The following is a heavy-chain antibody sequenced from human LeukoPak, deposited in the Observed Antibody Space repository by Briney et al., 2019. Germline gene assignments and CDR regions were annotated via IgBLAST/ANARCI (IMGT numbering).Heavy chain of an antibody. CDR1: GFTFSNFW. CDR2: INRDGGEK. CDR3: ARLNYYDNRGPDAFDI. V-gene: IGHV3-7*01. J-gene: IGHJ3*02. D-gene: IGHD3-22*01. Sequence: KPGGSLRLSCVASGFTFSNFWMSWVRQAPGKGLEWVANINRDGGEKFHVDSVKGRFIISRDNAKTSLYLQMNSLRAEDTAVYFCARLNYYDNRGPDAFDIWGQGTMVTVSS.